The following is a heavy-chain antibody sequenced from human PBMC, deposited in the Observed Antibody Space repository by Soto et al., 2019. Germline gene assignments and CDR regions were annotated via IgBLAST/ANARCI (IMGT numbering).Heavy chain of an antibody. CDR2: IIPIFGTA. CDR3: AINYYDSSGSGYYYYGMDV. D-gene: IGHD3-22*01. V-gene: IGHV1-69*13. CDR1: GGTFSSYA. J-gene: IGHJ6*02. Sequence: SVKVSCKASGGTFSSYAISWVRQAPGQGLEWMGGIIPIFGTANYAQKFQGRVTITADESTSTAYMELSSLRSEDTAVYYCAINYYDSSGSGYYYYGMDVWGQGTTVTVSS.